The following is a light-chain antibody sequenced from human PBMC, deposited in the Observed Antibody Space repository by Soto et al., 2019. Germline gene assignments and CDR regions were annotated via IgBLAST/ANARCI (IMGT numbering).Light chain of an antibody. CDR1: QRISNY. J-gene: IGKJ3*01. V-gene: IGKV1-27*01. CDR3: QKCNSPPPFT. CDR2: AAT. Sequence: DIHMTQPPASLSASVGDRVTVTSRGSQRISNYLAWYQQKPGRVPKNLIHAATTLQSGVPPRFSGSGTGTDFTPTISSLQPEDAAIYFCQKCNSPPPFTFGPGTKVDIK.